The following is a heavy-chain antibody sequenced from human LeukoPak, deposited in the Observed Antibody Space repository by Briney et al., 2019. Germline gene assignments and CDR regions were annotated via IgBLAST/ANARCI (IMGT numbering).Heavy chain of an antibody. V-gene: IGHV3-48*01. J-gene: IGHJ4*02. D-gene: IGHD2-2*01. CDR1: GFTFSSYS. CDR3: ARAPSLGYCSSTSCSYY. Sequence: PGGSLRLSCAASGFTFSSYSMNWVRQAPGKGLEWVSYISSSSSTIYYADSVKGRFTISRDNAKNSLYLQMDSLRAEDTAVYYCARAPSLGYCSSTSCSYYWGQGTLVTVSS. CDR2: ISSSSSTI.